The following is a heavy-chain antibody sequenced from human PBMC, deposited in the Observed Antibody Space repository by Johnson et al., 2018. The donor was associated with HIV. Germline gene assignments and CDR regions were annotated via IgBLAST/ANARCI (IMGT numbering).Heavy chain of an antibody. V-gene: IGHV3-74*01. Sequence: VQLVESGGGLVQPGGSLRLSCAASGFTFSSYWMHWVRQAPGKGLVWVSRINSDGSSTSYADSVKGRFTISRDNAKNSLFLQMNSLRAGDTAVYYCAREDCSSTRCSNWDSAFDIWGQGTMVTVSS. CDR3: AREDCSSTRCSNWDSAFDI. D-gene: IGHD2-2*01. CDR2: INSDGSST. J-gene: IGHJ3*02. CDR1: GFTFSSYW.